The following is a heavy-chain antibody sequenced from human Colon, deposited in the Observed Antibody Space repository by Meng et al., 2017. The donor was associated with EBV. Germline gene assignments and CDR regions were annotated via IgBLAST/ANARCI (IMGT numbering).Heavy chain of an antibody. CDR3: ARRRYYYGSGSYHSYYFDY. CDR1: AGPISMSSYY. CDR2: IYYNGST. D-gene: IGHD3-10*01. Sequence: GPGLGKPAETLSLTRTVSAGPISMSSYYWGWIRQPPGKGLEWIGSIYYNGSTYYNPSLKSRVTISVDTSKNQFSLKLNSVTAADTAVYYCARRRYYYGSGSYHSYYFDYWGQGALVTVSS. J-gene: IGHJ4*02. V-gene: IGHV4-39*01.